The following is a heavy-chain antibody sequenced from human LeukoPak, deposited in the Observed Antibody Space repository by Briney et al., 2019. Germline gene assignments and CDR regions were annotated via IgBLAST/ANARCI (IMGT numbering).Heavy chain of an antibody. V-gene: IGHV3-23*01. D-gene: IGHD4-17*01. CDR3: AKDLTVTYFDY. CDR2: ISGSGGST. Sequence: GGSLRLSCVVSGFTFSSFYMNWVRQAPGKGLEWVSAISGSGGSTYYADSVKGRFTTSRGNSKNTLYLQMNSLRAEDTAVYYCAKDLTVTYFDYWGQGTLVTVSS. CDR1: GFTFSSFY. J-gene: IGHJ4*02.